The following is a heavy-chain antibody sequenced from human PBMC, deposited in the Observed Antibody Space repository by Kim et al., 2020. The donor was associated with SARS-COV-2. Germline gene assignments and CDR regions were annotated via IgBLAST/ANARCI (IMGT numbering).Heavy chain of an antibody. D-gene: IGHD3-22*01. CDR3: ARYPKYYDSSGFAY. Sequence: AQKFQGRVTMTRDTSTSTVYMELSSLRSEDTAVYYCARYPKYYDSSGFAYWGQGTLVTVSS. J-gene: IGHJ4*02. V-gene: IGHV1-46*01.